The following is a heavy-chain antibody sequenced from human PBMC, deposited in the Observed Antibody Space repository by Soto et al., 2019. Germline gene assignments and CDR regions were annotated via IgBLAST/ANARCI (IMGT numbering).Heavy chain of an antibody. V-gene: IGHV3-74*01. CDR1: GFPLSAYW. J-gene: IGHJ4*02. Sequence: GESLKISCSVSGFPLSAYWMHWVRQVPGKGLTWVSRISDDGSTATYADSVKGRFVISRDNAKNSLYLEMNTLRADDSGLYYCARGPRVSSTGTGAHWGRGTLVTVSS. CDR2: ISDDGSTA. CDR3: ARGPRVSSTGTGAH. D-gene: IGHD1-1*01.